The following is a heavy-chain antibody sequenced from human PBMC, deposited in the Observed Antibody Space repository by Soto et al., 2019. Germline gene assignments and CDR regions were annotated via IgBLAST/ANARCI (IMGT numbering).Heavy chain of an antibody. Sequence: SVKVSCKASGGTFSSYAISWVRQAPGQGLEWMGGIIPIFGTANYAQKFQGRVTITADESTSTAYMELSSLRSEDTAVYYCARELVGATSRWLSYWGQGPLVTVSS. J-gene: IGHJ4*02. D-gene: IGHD1-26*01. V-gene: IGHV1-69*13. CDR2: IIPIFGTA. CDR3: ARELVGATSRWLSY. CDR1: GGTFSSYA.